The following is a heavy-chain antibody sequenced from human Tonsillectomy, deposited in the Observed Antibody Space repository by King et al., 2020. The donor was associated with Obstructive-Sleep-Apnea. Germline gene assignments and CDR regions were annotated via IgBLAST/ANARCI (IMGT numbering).Heavy chain of an antibody. CDR3: ARDPLLLWFSKNGMDV. Sequence: VQLVESGGGVVQPGRSLRLSCAASGFTFSSYGMHWVRQAPGKGLEWVAVIWYDGSNKYYADSVKGRFTISRDNSKNTLYLQMNSLRAEDTAVYYCARDPLLLWFSKNGMDVWGQGPTVTVSS. D-gene: IGHD3-10*01. V-gene: IGHV3-33*01. CDR1: GFTFSSYG. J-gene: IGHJ6*02. CDR2: IWYDGSNK.